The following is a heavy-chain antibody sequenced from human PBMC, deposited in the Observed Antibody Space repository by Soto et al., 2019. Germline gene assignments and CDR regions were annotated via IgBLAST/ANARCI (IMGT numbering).Heavy chain of an antibody. CDR2: MYYSGST. Sequence: NPSETLSLTCTVSGGSIRSSSYYWGWIRQAPGKGLEWIGSMYYSGSTYYNPSLKSRVTISVDMSKNQFSLKLSSVTAADTSVYYCARQVQYSASSLGLYYFEYWGRGTRVTVSS. CDR1: GGSIRSSSYY. V-gene: IGHV4-39*01. CDR3: ARQVQYSASSLGLYYFEY. J-gene: IGHJ4*02. D-gene: IGHD6-6*01.